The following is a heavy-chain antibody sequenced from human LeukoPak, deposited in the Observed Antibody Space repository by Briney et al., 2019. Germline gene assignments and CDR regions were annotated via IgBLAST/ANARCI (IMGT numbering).Heavy chain of an antibody. CDR1: GGSFRGYY. D-gene: IGHD1-26*01. Sequence: SETLSLTCAVYGGSFRGYYWSWIRQPPGKGLEWIGEINHSGSTNYNPSLKSRVTISVDTSKNQFSLKLSSVTAADTAVYYCARARGSYWLDYWGQGTLVTVSS. V-gene: IGHV4-34*01. CDR3: ARARGSYWLDY. CDR2: INHSGST. J-gene: IGHJ4*02.